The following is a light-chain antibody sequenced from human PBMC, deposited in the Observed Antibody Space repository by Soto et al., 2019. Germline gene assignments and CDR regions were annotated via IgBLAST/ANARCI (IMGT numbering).Light chain of an antibody. Sequence: QSVLTQPRSVSASPGQSVTISCTGTRSDVGGYNYVSWYQHHPGKAPKLMIYGVSARPSGVPDRFSGSKSGNTASLTISGLQADDEADYYCCSSAGTPHPLGPGTKVTVL. CDR1: RSDVGGYNY. V-gene: IGLV2-11*01. J-gene: IGLJ1*01. CDR2: GVS. CDR3: CSSAGTPHP.